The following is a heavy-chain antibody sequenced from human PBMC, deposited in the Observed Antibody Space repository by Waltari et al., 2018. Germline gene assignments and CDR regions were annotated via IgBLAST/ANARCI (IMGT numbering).Heavy chain of an antibody. D-gene: IGHD2-15*01. CDR2: IQRSGRT. CDR1: GDSMSSGDW. V-gene: IGHV4-4*02. CDR3: ARDRGRGIYLDS. Sequence: QMQLQESDPGLVKPSGTLSVTCTVSGDSMSSGDWWSWVRQSPEKGLEWIGQIQRSGRTHYNPSFESRVSISIDTSNNQFSLKMTSTTAADTAVYYCARDRGRGIYLDSWGRGTLVTVSA. J-gene: IGHJ4*02.